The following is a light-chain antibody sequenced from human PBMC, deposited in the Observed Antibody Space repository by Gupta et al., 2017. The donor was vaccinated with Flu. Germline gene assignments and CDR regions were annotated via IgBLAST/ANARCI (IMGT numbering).Light chain of an antibody. CDR3: SSYTSSSTLVV. CDR2: EVS. V-gene: IGLV2-14*01. J-gene: IGLJ2*01. Sequence: QSALTQPASMSGSPGQSITISCTGTSSDVGGYTYVSWYQHHPGKAPKLMIYEVSNRPSGVSNRFSGSKSGNTASLTISGLQADDEADYYCSSYTSSSTLVVFGGGTKLTVL. CDR1: SSDVGGYTY.